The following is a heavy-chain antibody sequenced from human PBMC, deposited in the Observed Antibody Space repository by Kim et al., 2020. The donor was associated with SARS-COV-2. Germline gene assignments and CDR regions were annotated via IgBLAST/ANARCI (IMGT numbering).Heavy chain of an antibody. D-gene: IGHD3-22*01. CDR3: ARQRNYYDDSDNYFENLDY. V-gene: IGHV2-70*11. Sequence: EWLARIDWDDDKDYSTSLKTRLTVSKDTSKNQVVLTMTNVDAVDTATYYCARQRNYYDDSDNYFENLDYWGQGTLVTVSS. CDR2: IDWDDDK. J-gene: IGHJ4*02.